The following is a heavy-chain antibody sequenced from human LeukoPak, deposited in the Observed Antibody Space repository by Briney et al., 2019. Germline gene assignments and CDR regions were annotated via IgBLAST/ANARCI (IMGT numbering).Heavy chain of an antibody. CDR3: ARGFSARGYYYYYMDV. V-gene: IGHV3-48*01. Sequence: GGSLRLSCAASGFTFSSYSMNWVRQAPGKGLEWVSYISSSSSTIYYADSVKGRFTISRDNAKNSLYLQMNSLRAEDTAVYYCARGFSARGYYYYYMDVWGKGTTVTVSS. J-gene: IGHJ6*03. CDR1: GFTFSSYS. CDR2: ISSSSSTI.